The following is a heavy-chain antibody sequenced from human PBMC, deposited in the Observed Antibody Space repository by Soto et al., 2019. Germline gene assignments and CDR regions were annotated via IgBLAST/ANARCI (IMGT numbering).Heavy chain of an antibody. Sequence: GGSLRLSCAASGFTFSSYAMSWVRQAPGKGLEWVSAISGSGGSTYYADSVKGRFIIARDNSKNTLYLQMNSLKAEDTALYYCAKESLTGRTTAYYFDYWGQGTLVTVSS. CDR2: ISGSGGST. CDR3: AKESLTGRTTAYYFDY. V-gene: IGHV3-23*01. CDR1: GFTFSSYA. D-gene: IGHD7-27*01. J-gene: IGHJ4*02.